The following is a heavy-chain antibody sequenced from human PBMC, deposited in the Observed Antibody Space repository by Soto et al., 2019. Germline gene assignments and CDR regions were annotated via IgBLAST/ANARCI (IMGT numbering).Heavy chain of an antibody. CDR1: GGSISSYY. Sequence: PSETLSITCSVSGGSISSYYWSWIRQPPGKGLERIGYIYYSGSTNYDPSLKSRVTISVDTSKNQFSLKLSSVTAADTAVYYCASTPLECSSTSCSQQSYYYYDYYMDVWGKGTTVTVSS. D-gene: IGHD2-2*01. V-gene: IGHV4-59*08. CDR2: IYYSGST. J-gene: IGHJ6*03. CDR3: ASTPLECSSTSCSQQSYYYYDYYMDV.